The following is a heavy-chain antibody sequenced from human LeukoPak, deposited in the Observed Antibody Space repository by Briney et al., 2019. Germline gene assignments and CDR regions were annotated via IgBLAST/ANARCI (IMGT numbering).Heavy chain of an antibody. J-gene: IGHJ4*02. CDR1: GYTLTELS. D-gene: IGHD1-26*01. Sequence: ASVKVSCKVSGYTLTELSMHWVRQAPGKGLEWMGGFDPEDGETIYAQKFQGRVTMAEDTSTDTAYMELSSLRSEDTAVYYCATASGSYYETRIFDYWGQGTLVTVSS. CDR3: ATASGSYYETRIFDY. CDR2: FDPEDGET. V-gene: IGHV1-24*01.